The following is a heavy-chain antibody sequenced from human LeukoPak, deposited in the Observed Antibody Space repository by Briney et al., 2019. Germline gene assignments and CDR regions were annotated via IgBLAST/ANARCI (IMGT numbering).Heavy chain of an antibody. Sequence: ASVNVSCKVSGYTLTELSMHWVRQAPGKGLEWMGGFDPEDGETIYAQKFQGRVTMTEDTSTDTAYMELSSLRSEDTAVYYCATYGSGSYPLPEIWGQGTMVTVSS. CDR3: ATYGSGSYPLPEI. D-gene: IGHD3-10*01. CDR2: FDPEDGET. CDR1: GYTLTELS. V-gene: IGHV1-24*01. J-gene: IGHJ3*02.